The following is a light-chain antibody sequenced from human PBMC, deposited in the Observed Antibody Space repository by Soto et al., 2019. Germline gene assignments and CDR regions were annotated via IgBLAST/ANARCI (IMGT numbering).Light chain of an antibody. V-gene: IGLV2-14*01. CDR3: NSYTTSSTLVV. CDR1: SSDVGDYNY. J-gene: IGLJ2*01. CDR2: DVT. Sequence: QSALTQPASVSGSPGQSITISCTGTSSDVGDYNYVSSYQQHPGKAPKLMIYDVTNRPSGVSNRFSGSKSGNTASLTISGLQAEDEADYYCNSYTTSSTLVVFGGGTKLTVL.